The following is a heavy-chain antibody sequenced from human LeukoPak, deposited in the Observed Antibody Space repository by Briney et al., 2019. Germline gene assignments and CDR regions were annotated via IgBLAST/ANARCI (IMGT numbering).Heavy chain of an antibody. Sequence: GGSLRLSCAASGFTFSSYGMHWVRQAPGKGLEWVAFIRYDGSNKYYADSVKGRFTISRDNSKNTLYLQMNSLRAEDTAVYYRAAEIRYYDFWSPSGWGQGTLVTVSS. J-gene: IGHJ4*02. D-gene: IGHD3-3*01. CDR1: GFTFSSYG. CDR3: AAEIRYYDFWSPSG. V-gene: IGHV3-30*02. CDR2: IRYDGSNK.